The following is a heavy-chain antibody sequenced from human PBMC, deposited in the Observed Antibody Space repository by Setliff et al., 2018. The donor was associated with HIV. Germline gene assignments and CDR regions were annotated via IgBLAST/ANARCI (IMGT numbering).Heavy chain of an antibody. Sequence: GYSISSGYYWGWIRQPPGKGLEWIGSIYHSGSTYYNPSLKSRVTISVDTSKNQFSLKLTSVTAADTAMYYCASRIYYYDESRVLREEGFVPWGQGTLVTVSS. J-gene: IGHJ5*02. CDR3: ASRIYYYDESRVLREEGFVP. CDR2: IYHSGST. D-gene: IGHD3-22*01. V-gene: IGHV4-38-2*01. CDR1: GYSISSGYY.